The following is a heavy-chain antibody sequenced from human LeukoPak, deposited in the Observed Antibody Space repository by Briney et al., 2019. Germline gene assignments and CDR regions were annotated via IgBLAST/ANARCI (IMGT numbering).Heavy chain of an antibody. CDR1: GGSISSSSYY. J-gene: IGHJ5*02. V-gene: IGHV4-39*01. CDR3: ASHSAEYDILTGYHSYNSFDP. Sequence: SETLSLTCTVSGGSISSSSYYWGWIRQSPGKGLEWIGSAFYSGSPYYDPSLKSRVTISVDTSKNQFSLKLSSVTAADTAVYYCASHSAEYDILTGYHSYNSFDPWGQGILVPVSS. D-gene: IGHD3-9*01. CDR2: AFYSGSP.